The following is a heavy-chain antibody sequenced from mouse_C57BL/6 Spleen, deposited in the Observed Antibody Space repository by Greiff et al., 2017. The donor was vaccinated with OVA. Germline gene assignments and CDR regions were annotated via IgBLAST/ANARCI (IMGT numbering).Heavy chain of an antibody. CDR3: AISPYSYYAMDY. D-gene: IGHD2-10*01. CDR1: GYSITSGYD. Sequence: EVQLQESGPGMVKPSQSLSLTCTVTGYSITSGYDWHWIRHFPGNKLEWMGYISYSGSTNYNPSLKSRISITHDTSKNHFFLKLNSVTTEDTATYYCAISPYSYYAMDYWGQGTSVTVSS. J-gene: IGHJ4*01. V-gene: IGHV3-1*01. CDR2: ISYSGST.